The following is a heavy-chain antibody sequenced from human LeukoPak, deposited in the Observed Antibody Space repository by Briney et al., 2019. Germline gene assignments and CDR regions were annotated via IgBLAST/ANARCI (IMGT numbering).Heavy chain of an antibody. V-gene: IGHV3-11*01. Sequence: NPGGSLRLSCAASGFTFSDYYMSWIRQAPGKGLEWVSYISSSSSTIYYAASVKGRFTISRDNAKNSLYLQMNNLRAEDTAVYYCARWSGSVTARNYYYYMDVWGEGTTVTVSS. J-gene: IGHJ6*03. D-gene: IGHD6-6*01. CDR2: ISSSSSTI. CDR3: ARWSGSVTARNYYYYMDV. CDR1: GFTFSDYY.